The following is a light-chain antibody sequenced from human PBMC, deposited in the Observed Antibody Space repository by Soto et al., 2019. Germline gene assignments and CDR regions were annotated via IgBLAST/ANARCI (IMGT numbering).Light chain of an antibody. CDR1: QSVSSSY. CDR3: QQYGSSPWT. CDR2: LAS. Sequence: DIVLTQSPGTLSSSPGERATLSCRASQSVSSSYLAWYQQKPGQAPRLHMYLASSRATGIPDRFSGSGSGTDFTLTISGLEPEDFAVYYCQQYGSSPWTFGQGTKVEIK. J-gene: IGKJ1*01. V-gene: IGKV3-20*01.